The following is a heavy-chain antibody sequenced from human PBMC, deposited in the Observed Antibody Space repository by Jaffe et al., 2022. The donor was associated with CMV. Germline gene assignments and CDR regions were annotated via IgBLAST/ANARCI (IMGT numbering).Heavy chain of an antibody. V-gene: IGHV3-33*01. D-gene: IGHD5-12*01. CDR2: IWYDGSNK. Sequence: QVQLVESGGGVVQPGRSLRLSCAASGFTFSSYGMHWVRQAPGKGLEWVAVIWYDGSNKYYADSVKGRFTISRDNSKNTLYLQMNSLRAEDTAVYYCARDSGYDSLHDYWGQGTLVTVSS. J-gene: IGHJ4*02. CDR3: ARDSGYDSLHDY. CDR1: GFTFSSYG.